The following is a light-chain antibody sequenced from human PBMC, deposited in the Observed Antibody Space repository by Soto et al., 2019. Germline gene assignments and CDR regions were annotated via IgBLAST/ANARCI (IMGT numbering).Light chain of an antibody. CDR1: QDISSY. CDR3: QQVQSFPFS. CDR2: ATA. V-gene: IGKV1-9*01. Sequence: DIQLTQSPSFLSAFVGDSVTITCRASQDISSYVAWYQQQPEKAPKLLIYATARLQSGVPSRFSGSGSGTDFTLIISGLQPEDFATYYCQQVQSFPFSFGPGTKVDVK. J-gene: IGKJ3*01.